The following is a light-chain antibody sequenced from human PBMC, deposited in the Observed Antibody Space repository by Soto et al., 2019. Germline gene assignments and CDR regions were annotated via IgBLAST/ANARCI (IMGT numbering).Light chain of an antibody. Sequence: DIQMTQSPSTLSASVGDRVTISCRACQSIQTWLAWYQQRPGKAPNLLIFDASDLASGVSSRFSGSGSGAEFTLTISSLQADDFATYYCQQYESYPYTFGRGTRLEIK. CDR2: DAS. CDR1: QSIQTW. J-gene: IGKJ2*01. CDR3: QQYESYPYT. V-gene: IGKV1-5*01.